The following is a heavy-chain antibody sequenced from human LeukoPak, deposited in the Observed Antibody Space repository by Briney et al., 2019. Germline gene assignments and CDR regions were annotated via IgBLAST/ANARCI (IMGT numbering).Heavy chain of an antibody. Sequence: GASVKVSCKASGYTFTGYYMHWVRQAPGQGLEWMGRINPNSGGTNYAQKFQGRVTMTRDTSISTAYMELSRLRSDDTAVYYCAGMTTVTTSRDYWGQGTLVTVSS. V-gene: IGHV1-2*06. CDR1: GYTFTGYY. CDR3: AGMTTVTTSRDY. CDR2: INPNSGGT. J-gene: IGHJ4*02. D-gene: IGHD4-17*01.